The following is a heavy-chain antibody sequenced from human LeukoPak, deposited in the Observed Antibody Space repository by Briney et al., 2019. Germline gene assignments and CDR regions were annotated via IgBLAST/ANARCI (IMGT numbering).Heavy chain of an antibody. V-gene: IGHV4-4*02. J-gene: IGHJ4*02. CDR2: IYHSGST. CDR1: GGSISSSNW. D-gene: IGHD6-13*01. Sequence: SGTLSLTCAVSGGSISSSNWWSWVRQPPVKGLEWIGEIYHSGSTNYNPSLKSRVTISVDKSKNQFSLKLSSVTAADTAVYYCARVGRDSSSWYYFDYWGQGTLVTVSS. CDR3: ARVGRDSSSWYYFDY.